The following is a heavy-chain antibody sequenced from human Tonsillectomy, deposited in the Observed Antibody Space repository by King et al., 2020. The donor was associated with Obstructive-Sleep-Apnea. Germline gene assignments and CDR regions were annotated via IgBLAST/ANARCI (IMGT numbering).Heavy chain of an antibody. V-gene: IGHV3-23*04. CDR3: VRPTAKSEGFDY. J-gene: IGHJ4*02. Sequence: QLVQSGGRLVQPGGSLRLSCAASGFTFSGYAMSWVRQAPGKGLEWVSGISGSGSRTYYADSVKGRFTISRDNSTNTLYLQMNGLRAEDTAVYYCVRPTAKSEGFDYWGQGTLVTVSS. CDR1: GFTFSGYA. CDR2: ISGSGSRT. D-gene: IGHD2-2*01.